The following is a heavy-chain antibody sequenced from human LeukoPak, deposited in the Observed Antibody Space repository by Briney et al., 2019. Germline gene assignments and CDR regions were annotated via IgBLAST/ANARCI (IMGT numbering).Heavy chain of an antibody. D-gene: IGHD3-16*01. CDR1: GYSFTSYW. CDR2: IYPVDSDT. Sequence: GESLKISCKGSGYSFTSYWIGWVRQMPGKGLEWMGIIYPVDSDTRYSPSFQGQVTISADKSISTAFLQWSSLKASDTAMYYCARPGQLGEYTPYYFDYWGQGTLVTVSS. CDR3: ARPGQLGEYTPYYFDY. J-gene: IGHJ4*02. V-gene: IGHV5-51*01.